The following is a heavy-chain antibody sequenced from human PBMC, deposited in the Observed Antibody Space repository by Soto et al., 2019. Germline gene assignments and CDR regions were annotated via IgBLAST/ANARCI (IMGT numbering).Heavy chain of an antibody. V-gene: IGHV3-23*01. CDR2: ISGSGGST. CDR3: ARGHYGDYVAPPFDY. J-gene: IGHJ4*02. Sequence: PGGSLRLSCAASGFTFSNYAMSWVRQAPGKGLEWVSAISGSGGSTYYADSVKGRFTISRDNSKNTLYLQMNSLRAEDTAVYYCARGHYGDYVAPPFDYWGQGTLVTVSS. CDR1: GFTFSNYA. D-gene: IGHD4-17*01.